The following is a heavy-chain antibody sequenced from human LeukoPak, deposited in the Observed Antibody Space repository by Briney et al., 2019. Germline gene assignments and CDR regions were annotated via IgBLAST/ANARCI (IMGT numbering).Heavy chain of an antibody. Sequence: GGSLRLSCAASGFTFSSYGMSWVRQAPGKGLEWVSVIYSGGSTYYADSVKGRFTISRDNSKNTLYLQMNSLRAEDTAVYYCARVSRRYCSSTSCYSGPYYFDYWGQGTLVTVSS. CDR2: IYSGGST. D-gene: IGHD2-2*01. CDR1: GFTFSSYG. CDR3: ARVSRRYCSSTSCYSGPYYFDY. J-gene: IGHJ4*02. V-gene: IGHV3-53*01.